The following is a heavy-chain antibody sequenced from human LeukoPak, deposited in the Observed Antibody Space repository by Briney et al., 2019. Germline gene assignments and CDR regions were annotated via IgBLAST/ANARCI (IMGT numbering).Heavy chain of an antibody. CDR1: GYTFTSYD. Sequence: ASVKVSCKASGYTFTSYDINWVRQATGQGLEWMGWMNPNSGNTGYAQKFQGRVTMTRNTSISTAYMELSSLRSEDTAVYYCARGLNLDCSCTSCFGFDPWGQGTLVTVSS. V-gene: IGHV1-8*01. D-gene: IGHD2-2*01. J-gene: IGHJ5*02. CDR3: ARGLNLDCSCTSCFGFDP. CDR2: MNPNSGNT.